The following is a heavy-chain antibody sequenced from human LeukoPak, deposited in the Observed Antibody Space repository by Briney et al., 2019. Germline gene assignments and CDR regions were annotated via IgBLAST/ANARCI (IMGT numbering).Heavy chain of an antibody. CDR1: GGSISSSSYY. V-gene: IGHV4-39*01. J-gene: IGHJ4*02. Sequence: SETLSLTCTVSGGSISSSSYYWGWIRQPPGKGREWIGSIYYSGSTYYNPSLKSRVTISVDTSKNQFSLKLSSVTAADTAVYYCARREDYGGNSGQFDYWGQGTLVTVSS. D-gene: IGHD4-23*01. CDR3: ARREDYGGNSGQFDY. CDR2: IYYSGST.